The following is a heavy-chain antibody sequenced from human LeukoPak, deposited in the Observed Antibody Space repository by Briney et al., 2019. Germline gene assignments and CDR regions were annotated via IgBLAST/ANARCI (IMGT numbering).Heavy chain of an antibody. Sequence: GESLKISCKGSGYRFNDYWIGWVRQMPGKGLQWMGVIYPDDSDIRYSPSFQGQVTISADKSIITAYLQWSSLKASDTAMYYCARHGGGSRSPNAFDFWGQGTMVTVSS. D-gene: IGHD3-10*01. CDR2: IYPDDSDI. CDR1: GYRFNDYW. CDR3: ARHGGGSRSPNAFDF. V-gene: IGHV5-51*01. J-gene: IGHJ3*01.